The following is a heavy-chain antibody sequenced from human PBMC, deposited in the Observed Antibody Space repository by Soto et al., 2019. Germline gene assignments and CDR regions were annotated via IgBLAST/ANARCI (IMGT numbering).Heavy chain of an antibody. CDR3: ARVIAASGTSYYFDY. J-gene: IGHJ4*02. CDR1: GGSIITYGYY. CDR2: IYYSGST. V-gene: IGHV4-31*03. D-gene: IGHD6-25*01. Sequence: SETLSLTCTVSGGSIITYGYYWSWIRQHPGKGLEWIGYIYYSGSTYYNPSLKSRVTISVDTSKNQFSLKLSSVTAADTAVYYCARVIAASGTSYYFDYWGQGTVVTVSS.